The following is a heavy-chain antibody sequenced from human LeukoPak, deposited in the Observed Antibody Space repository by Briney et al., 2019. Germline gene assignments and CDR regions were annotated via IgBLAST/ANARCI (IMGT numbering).Heavy chain of an antibody. CDR1: GGSISSGGYY. V-gene: IGHV4-31*03. CDR2: IYYSGST. D-gene: IGHD2-21*01. CDR3: ARGWWLHSEANWFDP. Sequence: SETLSLTCTVSGGSISSGGYYWSWIRQHPGKGLEWIGYIYYSGSTYYNPSLESRVTISVDTSKNQFSLKLSSVTAADTAVYYCARGWWLHSEANWFDPWGQGTLVTVSS. J-gene: IGHJ5*02.